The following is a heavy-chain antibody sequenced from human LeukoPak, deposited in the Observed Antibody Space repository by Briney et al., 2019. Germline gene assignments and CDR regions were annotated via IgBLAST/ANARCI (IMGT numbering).Heavy chain of an antibody. Sequence: GGSLRLSCAASGFTFSSYGMHWVRQAPGKGLEWVAFIRYDGSNKYYADSVKGRFTISRDNSKNTLYLQMNSLRAEDTAVYYCAKDLSWDGYNSYPDAFDIWGQGTMVTVSS. CDR1: GFTFSSYG. J-gene: IGHJ3*02. CDR3: AKDLSWDGYNSYPDAFDI. V-gene: IGHV3-30*02. CDR2: IRYDGSNK. D-gene: IGHD5-24*01.